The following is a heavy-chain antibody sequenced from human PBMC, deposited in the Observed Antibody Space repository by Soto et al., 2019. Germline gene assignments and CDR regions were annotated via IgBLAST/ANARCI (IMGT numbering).Heavy chain of an antibody. J-gene: IGHJ4*02. Sequence: QVQLQESGPGLVKPSETLSLTCTVSGGSISSYYWSWIRQPPGKGLEWIGYIYYSGSTNYNPSLKSRVTISVDTSKNQFSLKLSSVTAADTAVYYCARGGDYYDSSGYYYLDYWGQGTLVTVSS. D-gene: IGHD3-22*01. CDR2: IYYSGST. CDR1: GGSISSYY. CDR3: ARGGDYYDSSGYYYLDY. V-gene: IGHV4-59*01.